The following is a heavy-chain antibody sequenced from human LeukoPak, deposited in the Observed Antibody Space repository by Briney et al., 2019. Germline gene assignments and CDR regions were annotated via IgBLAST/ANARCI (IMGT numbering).Heavy chain of an antibody. V-gene: IGHV4-34*01. Sequence: SETLSLTCAVYGESFSVYYWSWIRQPPGKGLEWIGEINHSGGINYNPSLKRRVSLSVDTSKNQFSLKLGSVTAADTAVYYCARGPPTAATFYFFDFWGQGTLVAVSA. D-gene: IGHD2/OR15-2a*01. J-gene: IGHJ4*02. CDR1: GESFSVYY. CDR3: ARGPPTAATFYFFDF. CDR2: INHSGGI.